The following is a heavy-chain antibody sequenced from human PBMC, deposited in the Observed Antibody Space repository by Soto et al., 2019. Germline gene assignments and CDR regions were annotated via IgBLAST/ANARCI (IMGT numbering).Heavy chain of an antibody. J-gene: IGHJ6*02. Sequence: GGSLRLSCAASGFTVSSNYMSWVRQAPRKGLEWVSVIYSGGSTYYADSVKGRFTISRDNSKNTLYLQMNSLRAEDTAVYYCARVVRGVISYYGMDVWGQGTTVTVSS. V-gene: IGHV3-53*01. CDR2: IYSGGST. D-gene: IGHD3-10*01. CDR1: GFTVSSNY. CDR3: ARVVRGVISYYGMDV.